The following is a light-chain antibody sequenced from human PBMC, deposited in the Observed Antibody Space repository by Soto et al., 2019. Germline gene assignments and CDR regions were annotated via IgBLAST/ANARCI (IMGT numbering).Light chain of an antibody. J-gene: IGLJ1*01. CDR3: CSYTSGSTYV. Sequence: QSVLTQPVSVSGSPGQSITISCTGTSSDVGGYDYVSWYQQHPGKAPKLMIYDVSNRPSGVSNRFSGSKSGNTASLTIFGPQAEDEADYYCCSYTSGSTYVFGTGTRSPS. CDR1: SSDVGGYDY. V-gene: IGLV2-14*03. CDR2: DVS.